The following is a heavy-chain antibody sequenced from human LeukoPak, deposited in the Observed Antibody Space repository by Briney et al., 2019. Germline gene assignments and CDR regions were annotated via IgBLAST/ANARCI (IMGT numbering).Heavy chain of an antibody. CDR1: GASISDFN. CDR3: AREGLVSWGFNP. J-gene: IGHJ5*02. Sequence: SETLPLTCTVSGASISDFNWNWFRQSPGKGLEWIGCIYNSGSTNYNPSLKSRVTISVVTSKNEFSLKLTSVTAADTAVYYCAREGLVSWGFNPWGQGTLVTVSS. CDR2: IYNSGST. D-gene: IGHD1-26*01. V-gene: IGHV4-59*01.